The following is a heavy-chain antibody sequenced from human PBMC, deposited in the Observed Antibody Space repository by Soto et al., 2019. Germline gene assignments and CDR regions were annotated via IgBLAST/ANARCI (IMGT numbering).Heavy chain of an antibody. J-gene: IGHJ5*02. D-gene: IGHD3-10*01. CDR2: INHSGST. CDR3: SRDGSVNYYTCFGP. CDR1: GGSFSGYY. Sequence: QVQLQQWGAGLLKPSETLSLTCAVYGGSFSGYYWSWIRQPPGKGLEWIGEINHSGSTHYNPSLKRRVTISVDASKNRFSLKITSVAAADTAVCYCSRDGSVNYYTCFGPWGQGTLVTVSS. V-gene: IGHV4-34*01.